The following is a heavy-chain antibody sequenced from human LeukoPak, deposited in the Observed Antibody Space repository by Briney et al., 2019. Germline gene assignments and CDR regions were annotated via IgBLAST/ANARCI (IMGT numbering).Heavy chain of an antibody. CDR1: GGSISSYY. CDR2: IYYSGST. CDR3: ASTLKDDFWSGYYSYYYYGMDV. V-gene: IGHV4-59*01. J-gene: IGHJ6*02. Sequence: SETLSLTCTVSGGSISSYYWSWIRQPPGKGLEWIGYIYYSGSTNYNPSLKSRVTISVDTSKNRFSLKLSSVTAADTAVYYCASTLKDDFWSGYYSYYYYGMDVWGQGTTVTVSS. D-gene: IGHD3-3*01.